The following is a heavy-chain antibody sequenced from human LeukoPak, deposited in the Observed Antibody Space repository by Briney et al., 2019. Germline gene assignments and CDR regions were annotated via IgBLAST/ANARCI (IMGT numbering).Heavy chain of an antibody. CDR1: GGSFSSGDYY. V-gene: IGHV4-30-4*02. CDR2: IYYSGST. CDR3: ARVVSYYDSSGYWISHAFDI. J-gene: IGHJ3*02. Sequence: PSETLSLTCTVSGGSFSSGDYYWSWIRQPPGKGLEWIGYIYYSGSTYYNPSLKSRVTISVDTSKNQFSLKLSSVTAADTAVYYCARVVSYYDSSGYWISHAFDIWGQGTMVTVSS. D-gene: IGHD3-22*01.